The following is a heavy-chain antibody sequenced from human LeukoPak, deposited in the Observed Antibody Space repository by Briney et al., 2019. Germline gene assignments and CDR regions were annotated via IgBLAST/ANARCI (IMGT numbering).Heavy chain of an antibody. CDR2: IYSSGTT. CDR1: GASMSNYF. V-gene: IGHV4-4*07. Sequence: SETLSLTCSVSGASMSNYFWNWIRQSAGKGLAWIGRIYSSGTTDYNPSLKSRVTLSVDMSKNQFSLKLKSVTAADTAVYYCARATDSSVNTAFD. D-gene: IGHD3-22*01. J-gene: IGHJ3*02. CDR3: ARATDSSVNTAFD.